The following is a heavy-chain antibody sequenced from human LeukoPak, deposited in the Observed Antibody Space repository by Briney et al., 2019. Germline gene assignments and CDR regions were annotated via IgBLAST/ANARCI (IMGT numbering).Heavy chain of an antibody. D-gene: IGHD5-24*01. Sequence: SETLSLTCTVSGGSISSGSYYWRWIRQPAGKGLEWIARIYTSGSTNYNPSLKSRVTISVDTSKNQFSLKLSSVTAADTAVYYCARGNSRDGLKYWGQGTLVTVSS. CDR3: ARGNSRDGLKY. V-gene: IGHV4-61*02. J-gene: IGHJ4*02. CDR2: IYTSGST. CDR1: GGSISSGSYY.